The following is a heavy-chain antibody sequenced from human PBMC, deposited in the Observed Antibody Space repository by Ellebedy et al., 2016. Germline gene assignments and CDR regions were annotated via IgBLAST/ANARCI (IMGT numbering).Heavy chain of an antibody. D-gene: IGHD5-18*01. CDR2: IYYSGST. J-gene: IGHJ2*01. CDR1: GGSISSYY. V-gene: IGHV4-59*08. Sequence: SETLSLXXTVSGGSISSYYWSWIRQPPGKGLEWIGYIYYSGSTNYNPSLKSRVTISVDTSKNQFSLKLSSVTAADTAVYYCARHPLYTDWYFDLWGRGTLVTVSS. CDR3: ARHPLYTDWYFDL.